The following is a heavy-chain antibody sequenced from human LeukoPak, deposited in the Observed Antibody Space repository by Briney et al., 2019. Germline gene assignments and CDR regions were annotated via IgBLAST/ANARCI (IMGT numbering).Heavy chain of an antibody. CDR2: INPNSGGT. CDR1: GYTFTGYY. D-gene: IGHD3-10*01. J-gene: IGHJ4*02. V-gene: IGHV1-2*04. CDR3: ARAGYYGSGSYYNVRVDFDY. Sequence: ASVKVSCKASGYTFTGYYMHWVRQAPGQGLEWMGWINPNSGGTNYAQKFQGWVTMTRDTSISTAYMELSRLRSDDTAVYYCARAGYYGSGSYYNVRVDFDYWGQGTLVTVSS.